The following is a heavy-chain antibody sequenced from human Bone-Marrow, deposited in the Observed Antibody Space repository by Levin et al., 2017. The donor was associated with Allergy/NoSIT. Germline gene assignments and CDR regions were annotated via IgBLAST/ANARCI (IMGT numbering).Heavy chain of an antibody. Sequence: GGSLRLSCAASGFTVGNNYMKWVRQAPGKGLEWVSLIYSGGSTDYADSAKGRFTISRDNSKNTLHLQMNSLRTEDTAVYYCARDRTCSGGTCYGSWGQGTLVTVSS. CDR3: ARDRTCSGGTCYGS. CDR1: GFTVGNNY. J-gene: IGHJ5*02. D-gene: IGHD2-15*01. CDR2: IYSGGST. V-gene: IGHV3-66*01.